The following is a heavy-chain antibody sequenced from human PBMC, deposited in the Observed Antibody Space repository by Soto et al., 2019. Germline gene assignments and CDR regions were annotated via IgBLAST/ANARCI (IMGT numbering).Heavy chain of an antibody. Sequence: PGGSLRLSCAASGVTVASGSMSWVGQGPGRGLEWVSVIYSGGGTYYAGSVRGRFTISRDNSKNTLCLQMNSLRAEDTAVYYCARGHPGVEDTAPYSWRLGTLGTGS. CDR2: IYSGGGT. J-gene: IGHJ5*01. CDR3: ARGHPGVEDTAPYS. V-gene: IGHV3-53*01. D-gene: IGHD3-3*01. CDR1: GVTVASGS.